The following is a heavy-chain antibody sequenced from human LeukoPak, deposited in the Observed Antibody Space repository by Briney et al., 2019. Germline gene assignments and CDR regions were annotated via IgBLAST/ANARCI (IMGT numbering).Heavy chain of an antibody. V-gene: IGHV3-21*01. D-gene: IGHD2-15*01. Sequence: GGSLRLSCAASGFTFRSYSMNWVRQAPGKGLEGVSSISSSSSYIYYADSVKGRFTISRDNAKNSLYLQMNSLRAEDTAVYYCARGLSGYCSGGSCYIFDYWGQGTLVTVSS. CDR2: ISSSSSYI. J-gene: IGHJ4*02. CDR1: GFTFRSYS. CDR3: ARGLSGYCSGGSCYIFDY.